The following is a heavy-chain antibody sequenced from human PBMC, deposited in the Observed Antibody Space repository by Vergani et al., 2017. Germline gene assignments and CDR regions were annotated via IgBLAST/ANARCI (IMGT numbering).Heavy chain of an antibody. CDR1: GGSISSGGYY. CDR2: IYYSGST. V-gene: IGHV4-31*03. Sequence: QVQLQESGPGLVKPSQTLSLTCTVSGGSISSGGYYWSWIRQHPGKGLEWIGYIYYSGSTYYNPSLKSRVTISVDTSKNQFSLKLSSVTAADTAVYYCARDKHGYNYGEHYYYGMDVWGQGTTVTVSS. CDR3: ARDKHGYNYGEHYYYGMDV. J-gene: IGHJ6*02. D-gene: IGHD5-24*01.